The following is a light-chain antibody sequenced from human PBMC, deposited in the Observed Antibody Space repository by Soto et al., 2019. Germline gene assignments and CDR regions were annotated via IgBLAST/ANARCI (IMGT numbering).Light chain of an antibody. CDR1: QGISSY. Sequence: IRMIPSSSPPSSSTGDRVTINFRASQGISSYLAWYQQKPGKAPNLLIYAASTLQSGVPSRFSGSGSGTDFTLTITCLQSEDFATYYCLQHNSYWTFGQGTKVDIK. CDR2: AAS. CDR3: LQHNSYWT. J-gene: IGKJ1*01. V-gene: IGKV1-8*01.